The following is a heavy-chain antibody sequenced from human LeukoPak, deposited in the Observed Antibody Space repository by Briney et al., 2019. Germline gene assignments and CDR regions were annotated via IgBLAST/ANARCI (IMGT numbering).Heavy chain of an antibody. CDR2: IYYSGST. CDR3: ARDVSDYYDSPRLPFDI. J-gene: IGHJ3*02. V-gene: IGHV4-59*12. CDR1: GGSISSYY. D-gene: IGHD3-22*01. Sequence: SETLSLTCTVSGGSISSYYWSWIRQPPGKGLEWIGYIYYSGSTNYNPSLKSRVTISVDTSKNQFSLKLSSVTAADTAVYYCARDVSDYYDSPRLPFDIWGQGTMVTVSS.